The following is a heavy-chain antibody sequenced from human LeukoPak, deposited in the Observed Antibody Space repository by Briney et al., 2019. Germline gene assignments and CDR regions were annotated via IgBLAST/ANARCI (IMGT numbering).Heavy chain of an antibody. D-gene: IGHD3-3*01. CDR3: ARNAELEYYDFWSGYYTGDYFDY. CDR2: IKLDGAEK. CDR1: GFTFRSYW. V-gene: IGHV3-7*01. Sequence: GGSLRLSCAASGFTFRSYWMSWVRQAPGKGLEWVANIKLDGAEKYYVDSVKGRFTISRDNAKNSLYLQMNSLRAEDTAVYYCARNAELEYYDFWSGYYTGDYFDYWGQGTLVTVSS. J-gene: IGHJ4*02.